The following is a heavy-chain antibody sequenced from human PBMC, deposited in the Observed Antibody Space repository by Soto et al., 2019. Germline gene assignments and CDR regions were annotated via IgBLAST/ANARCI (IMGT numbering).Heavy chain of an antibody. V-gene: IGHV3-33*01. J-gene: IGHJ6*02. CDR3: ARGFGSGSLYGMDV. Sequence: GGSLRLSCAASGFTFSTYGMHWVRQAPGKGLEWAAVIWYDGRNKYYADSVKGRFTISRDNSKNTLYLQMNSLRTEDTTVYYCARGFGSGSLYGMDVWGQGTTVTVSS. CDR2: IWYDGRNK. CDR1: GFTFSTYG. D-gene: IGHD3-10*01.